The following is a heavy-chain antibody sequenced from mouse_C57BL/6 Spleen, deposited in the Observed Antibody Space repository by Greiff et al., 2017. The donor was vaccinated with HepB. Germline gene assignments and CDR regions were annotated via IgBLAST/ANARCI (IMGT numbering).Heavy chain of an antibody. Sequence: QVQLQQSGPELVKPGASVKISCKASGYAFSSSWMNWVKQRPGKGLEWIGRIYPGDGDTNYNGKFKGKATLTADKSSSTAYMQLSSLTSEDSAVYFCARGGYDYTWFAYWGQGTLVTVSA. CDR2: IYPGDGDT. V-gene: IGHV1-82*01. CDR1: GYAFSSSW. J-gene: IGHJ3*01. CDR3: ARGGYDYTWFAY. D-gene: IGHD2-4*01.